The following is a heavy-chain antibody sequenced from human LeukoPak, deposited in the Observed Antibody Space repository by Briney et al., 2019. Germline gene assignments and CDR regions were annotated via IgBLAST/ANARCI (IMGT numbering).Heavy chain of an antibody. CDR2: IYTSGST. Sequence: SETLSLTCTVSGGSISSYYWSWIRQPAGKGLEWIGRIYTSGSTNYNPSLKSRVTMSVDTSKNQFSLKLSSVTAADTAVYYCARDYDSSGYSSFDYWGQGTLVTVSS. V-gene: IGHV4-4*07. J-gene: IGHJ4*02. CDR3: ARDYDSSGYSSFDY. D-gene: IGHD3-22*01. CDR1: GGSISSYY.